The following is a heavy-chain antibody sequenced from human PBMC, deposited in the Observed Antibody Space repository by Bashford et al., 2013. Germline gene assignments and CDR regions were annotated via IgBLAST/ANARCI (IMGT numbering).Heavy chain of an antibody. D-gene: IGHD3-3*01. Sequence: ASVKVSCKSSGYSFTSYGICWVRQAPGQGLEWMGWITAYNGNTNYAQKIQGRVTMTTDTSTSTAYMELRSLRSDDTAVYYCARGIWSGDAFDIWGQGTMVTVSS. CDR1: GYSFTSYG. J-gene: IGHJ3*02. CDR3: ARGIWSGDAFDI. CDR2: ITAYNGNT. V-gene: IGHV1-18*04.